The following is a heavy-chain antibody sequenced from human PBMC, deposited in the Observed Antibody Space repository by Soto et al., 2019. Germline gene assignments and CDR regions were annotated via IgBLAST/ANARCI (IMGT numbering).Heavy chain of an antibody. CDR2: ISTTSSHI. CDR1: GFTFSNYE. CDR3: ARENYDVSGYFLDF. D-gene: IGHD3-22*01. J-gene: IGHJ4*02. Sequence: EVQLVESGGTLVQPGGSLRLSCAASGFTFSNYEMSWVRQAPGKGLEWVSYISTTSSHIYYADSVKGRSTISRDNAKNSLYLQMNSLRAEDTAVYHCARENYDVSGYFLDFWGQGTLVTVSS. V-gene: IGHV3-48*03.